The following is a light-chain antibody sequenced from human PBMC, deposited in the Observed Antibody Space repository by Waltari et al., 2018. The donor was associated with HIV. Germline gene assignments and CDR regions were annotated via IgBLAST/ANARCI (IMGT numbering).Light chain of an antibody. CDR3: SSYTSTKTEM. J-gene: IGLJ3*02. Sequence: QSALTQPASVSGSPGQSVTISCTGTSSDIGGYNYVSWYQQHPGKAPKLIIYDVNNRPSGVSNRFSGSKSGNTASLTISGLQAEDEADYYRSSYTSTKTEMFGGGTKLTVL. CDR1: SSDIGGYNY. CDR2: DVN. V-gene: IGLV2-14*03.